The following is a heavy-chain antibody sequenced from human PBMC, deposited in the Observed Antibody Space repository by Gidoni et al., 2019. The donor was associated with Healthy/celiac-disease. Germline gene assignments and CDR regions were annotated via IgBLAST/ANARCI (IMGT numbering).Heavy chain of an antibody. CDR1: GFPFSSYG. V-gene: IGHV3-33*01. D-gene: IGHD3-22*01. CDR3: ARDLAYYDSSGYYSGGD. CDR2: IWYDGSNK. J-gene: IGHJ4*02. Sequence: QVQLVESGGGVVQPGRSLRLSCAASGFPFSSYGMHWVRQAPGKGLEWVAVIWYDGSNKYYADSVKGRFTISRDNSKNTLYLQMNSLRAEDTAVYYCARDLAYYDSSGYYSGGDWGQGTLVTVSS.